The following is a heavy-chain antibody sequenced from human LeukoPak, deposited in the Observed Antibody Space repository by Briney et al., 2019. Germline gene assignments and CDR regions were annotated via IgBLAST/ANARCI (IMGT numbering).Heavy chain of an antibody. CDR1: GGTLANYA. CDR2: FIPIFGSA. J-gene: IGHJ4*02. Sequence: SVKVSCKASGGTLANYAVSWVRQAPGQGLEWMGGFIPIFGSANYAQQFQGRLTMTADESTSTAYMELSSLSSEDTAVYFCARGGVGLAVAAYFDFWGQGTLVTVSS. V-gene: IGHV1-69*13. D-gene: IGHD6-19*01. CDR3: ARGGVGLAVAAYFDF.